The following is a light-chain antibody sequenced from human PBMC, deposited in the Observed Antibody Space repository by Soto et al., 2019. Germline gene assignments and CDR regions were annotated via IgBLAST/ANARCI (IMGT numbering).Light chain of an antibody. Sequence: DIQMTQSPSTLSGSVGDRVTITCRDSQTISSWLAWYQQKQGKAPKLXIYKASTLKSGVPSRFSGSGSGTEFTLTISSLQPDDFATYDCQHYNSYSEAFGQGTKVDIK. V-gene: IGKV1-5*03. J-gene: IGKJ1*01. CDR1: QTISSW. CDR2: KAS. CDR3: QHYNSYSEA.